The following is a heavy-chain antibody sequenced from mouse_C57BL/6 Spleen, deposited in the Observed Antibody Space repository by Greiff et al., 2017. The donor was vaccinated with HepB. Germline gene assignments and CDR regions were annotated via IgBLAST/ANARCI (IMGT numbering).Heavy chain of an antibody. CDR3: AAVVARDWYFDV. D-gene: IGHD1-1*01. V-gene: IGHV14-2*01. CDR2: IDPEDGET. J-gene: IGHJ1*03. Sequence: EVQRVESGAELVKPGASVKLSCTASGFNIKDYYMHWVKQRTEQGLEWIGRIDPEDGETKYAPKFQGKATITADTSSNTAYLQLSSLTSEDTAVYYCAAVVARDWYFDVWGTGTTVTVSS. CDR1: GFNIKDYY.